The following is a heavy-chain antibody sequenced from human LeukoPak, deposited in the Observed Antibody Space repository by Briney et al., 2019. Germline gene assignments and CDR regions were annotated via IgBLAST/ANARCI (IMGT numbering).Heavy chain of an antibody. Sequence: GGSLSLSCAASGFTFSSYGMHWVRQAPGKGLEWVAVISYDGSNKYYADSVKGRFTISRDNSKNTLYLQMNSLRAEDTAVYYCAKSSNRIAVAGASPYYYYGMDVWGQGTTVTVSS. J-gene: IGHJ6*02. CDR2: ISYDGSNK. CDR3: AKSSNRIAVAGASPYYYYGMDV. D-gene: IGHD6-19*01. V-gene: IGHV3-30*18. CDR1: GFTFSSYG.